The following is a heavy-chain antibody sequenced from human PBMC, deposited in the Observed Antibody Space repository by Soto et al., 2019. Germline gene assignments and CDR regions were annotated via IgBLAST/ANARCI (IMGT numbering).Heavy chain of an antibody. V-gene: IGHV1-18*04. J-gene: IGHJ6*02. D-gene: IGHD2-15*01. Sequence: QVQLVQSGAEVKKPGASVKVSCKASGYTFTSYGISWVRQAPGQGLEWMGWISAYNGNTNYAQKLQGRVTMTTDTSTSTAYMELRSLRSDDTAVYYCARDQHCSGGSCYSGYYYYGMDVWGQGTTVTVSS. CDR3: ARDQHCSGGSCYSGYYYYGMDV. CDR2: ISAYNGNT. CDR1: GYTFTSYG.